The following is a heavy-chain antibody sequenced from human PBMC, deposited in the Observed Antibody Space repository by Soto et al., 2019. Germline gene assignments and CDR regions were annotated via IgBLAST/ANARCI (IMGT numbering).Heavy chain of an antibody. D-gene: IGHD1-26*01. CDR2: ISGSGDTT. CDR1: GFPFSTYA. J-gene: IGHJ4*02. Sequence: EVQLLESGGGLVQPGGSLRLSCAASGFPFSTYAMNWVRQAPGKGLEWVSIISGSGDTTTYADSVKGRFTISRDNSKKELNLNMDSLRAEDTAVYYCKHRGGSKVGYWGQGTLVTVSS. V-gene: IGHV3-23*01. CDR3: KHRGGSKVGY.